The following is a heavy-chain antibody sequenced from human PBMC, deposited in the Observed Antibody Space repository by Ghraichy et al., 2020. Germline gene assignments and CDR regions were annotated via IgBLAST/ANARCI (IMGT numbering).Heavy chain of an antibody. V-gene: IGHV1-8*01. Sequence: ASVKVSCKASGYTFTSYDINWVRQATGQGLEWMGWMNPNSGNTGYAQKFQGRVTMTRNTSISTAYMELSSLRSEDTAVYYCATSFHKNYYYYGMDVWGQGTTVTVSS. CDR1: GYTFTSYD. CDR3: ATSFHKNYYYYGMDV. CDR2: MNPNSGNT. J-gene: IGHJ6*02. D-gene: IGHD3-3*02.